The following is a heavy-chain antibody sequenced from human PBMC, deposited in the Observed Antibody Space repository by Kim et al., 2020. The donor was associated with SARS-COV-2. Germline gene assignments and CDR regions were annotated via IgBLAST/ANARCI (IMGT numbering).Heavy chain of an antibody. V-gene: IGHV3-23*01. J-gene: IGHJ4*02. CDR1: GFTFSSYA. CDR3: AKDDQCSTTSCYATFDY. D-gene: IGHD2-2*01. CDR2: ISGGGGST. Sequence: GGSLRLSCAASGFTFSSYAMSWVRQAPGKGLEWVSAISGGGGSTYYADSVKGRFTISRDNSKNTLYLQMNSLRAEDTAVYYCAKDDQCSTTSCYATFDYWGQGTLVTVSS.